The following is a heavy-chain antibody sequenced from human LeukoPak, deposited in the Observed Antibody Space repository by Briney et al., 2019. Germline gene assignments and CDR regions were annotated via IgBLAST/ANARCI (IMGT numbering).Heavy chain of an antibody. Sequence: SETLSLTCTVSGGSISSNYWSWIRQPPGKGLEWIGYIYYSGSTNYNPSLKSRVTISLDTSKNQFSLKLTSVTAADTAMYYCARRKAKTPNYFDYWGQGALVTVSS. CDR2: IYYSGST. V-gene: IGHV4-59*08. CDR3: ARRKAKTPNYFDY. J-gene: IGHJ4*02. CDR1: GGSISSNY.